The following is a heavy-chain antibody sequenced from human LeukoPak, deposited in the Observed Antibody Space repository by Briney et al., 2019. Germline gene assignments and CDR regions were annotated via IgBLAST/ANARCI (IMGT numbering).Heavy chain of an antibody. J-gene: IGHJ4*02. CDR3: ARGVYIAAAQYGY. Sequence: SETLSLTCTVSGGSISSHYWSWIRQPPGKGLEWVGYNSGTTNYNPSLKSRATISVDTSKNQFSLKLSSVTAADTAVYYCARGVYIAAAQYGYWGQGTLVTVSS. V-gene: IGHV4-59*11. D-gene: IGHD6-13*01. CDR2: NSGTT. CDR1: GGSISSHY.